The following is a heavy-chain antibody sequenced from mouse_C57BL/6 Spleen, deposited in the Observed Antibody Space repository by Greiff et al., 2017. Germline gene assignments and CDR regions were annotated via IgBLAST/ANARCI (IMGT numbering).Heavy chain of an antibody. CDR2: IYWDDDK. V-gene: IGHV8-12*01. J-gene: IGHJ3*01. CDR1: GFSLSTSGMG. Sequence: QVTLKVSGPGILQSSQTLSLTCSFSGFSLSTSGMGVSWIRQPSGKGLEWLAHIYWDDDKRSNPSLKSRLTISKDTSRNLVFLKITSVDTADTATFYCARSYYGSSPAWFAYWGQGTLVTVSA. D-gene: IGHD1-1*01. CDR3: ARSYYGSSPAWFAY.